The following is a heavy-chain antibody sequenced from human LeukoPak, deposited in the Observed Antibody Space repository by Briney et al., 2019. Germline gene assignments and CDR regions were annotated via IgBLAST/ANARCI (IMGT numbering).Heavy chain of an antibody. D-gene: IGHD4-11*01. CDR1: GYTFSSYG. Sequence: ASVKVSCKTSGYTFSSYGISWVRQAPGQGLEWMGWTTAYNGDTNYAQKFQGRVTMTIDISTSTVYMELRSLRSDDTAVYYCARGGRTTNPDYWGQGTLVTVSS. V-gene: IGHV1-18*01. J-gene: IGHJ4*02. CDR2: TTAYNGDT. CDR3: ARGGRTTNPDY.